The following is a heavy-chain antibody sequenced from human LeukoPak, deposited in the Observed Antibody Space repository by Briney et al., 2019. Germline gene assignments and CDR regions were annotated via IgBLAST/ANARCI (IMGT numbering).Heavy chain of an antibody. CDR3: AEGGNSSINY. Sequence: GGSLRLSCAASGFTFSSYAMHWVRQAPGKGLEWVAHISSDASYDHYVDSVKGRFTISRDNSKNTLYLQVDSVGGEDTAVYYCAEGGNSSINYWGQGTLVTVSS. J-gene: IGHJ4*02. V-gene: IGHV3-30*18. CDR1: GFTFSSYA. D-gene: IGHD4-11*01. CDR2: ISSDASYD.